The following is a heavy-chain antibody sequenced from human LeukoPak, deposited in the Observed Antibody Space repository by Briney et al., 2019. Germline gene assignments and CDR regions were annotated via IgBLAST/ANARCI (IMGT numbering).Heavy chain of an antibody. CDR3: ARGGTVLRPNSPYDY. CDR2: INPNSGGT. CDR1: GYTFTDYY. Sequence: ASVKVSCKASGYTFTDYYIHWVRQAPGQGLEWMGWINPNSGGTNYAQKFQGRVTITRDTSASTAYMELSSLRSEDTAVYYCARGGTVLRPNSPYDYWGQGTLVTVSS. J-gene: IGHJ4*02. D-gene: IGHD4-17*01. V-gene: IGHV1-2*02.